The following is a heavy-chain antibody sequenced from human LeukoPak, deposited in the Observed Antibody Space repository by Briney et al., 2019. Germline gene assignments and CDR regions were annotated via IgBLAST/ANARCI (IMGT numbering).Heavy chain of an antibody. V-gene: IGHV3-23*01. CDR3: ATVYSSSPLRPMDV. CDR1: GFTFNTYV. CDR2: ISGSGGGT. Sequence: GGSLRLSCAASGFTFNTYVMSWVRQAPGKGLEWVSAISGSGGGTYYVDSVKGRFTISRDNSKNTLYLQMSSLRAEDTAVYYCATVYSSSPLRPMDVWGQGTTVTVSS. D-gene: IGHD2-2*01. J-gene: IGHJ6*02.